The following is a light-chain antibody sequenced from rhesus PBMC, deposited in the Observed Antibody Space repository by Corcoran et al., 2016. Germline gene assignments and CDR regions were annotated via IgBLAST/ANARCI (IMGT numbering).Light chain of an antibody. V-gene: IGKV1-21*01. Sequence: DIQMTQSPSSLSASIGDRVTITCQASQGISNWLAWYQQKPGKAPKLLIYVASRLHSDFPSRLSGSGSGTEFTLTISGLQPDDFATYYFHQHSSKPLTFGGGTKVELK. CDR3: HQHSSKPLT. CDR2: VAS. J-gene: IGKJ4*01. CDR1: QGISNW.